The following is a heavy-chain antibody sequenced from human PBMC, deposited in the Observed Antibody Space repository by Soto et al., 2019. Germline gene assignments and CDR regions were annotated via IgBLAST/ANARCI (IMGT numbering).Heavy chain of an antibody. J-gene: IGHJ3*02. D-gene: IGHD3-10*01. CDR2: IYDGGST. V-gene: IGHV4-4*02. CDR3: APLWFGELSTYDGFDI. CDR1: GGSISSSNW. Sequence: SETLSLTCAVSGGSISSSNWWSWVRQPPGKGLEWIGEIYDGGSTNYNPSLKSRVTISVDKSKNQFSLKLSSVTAADTAVYYCAPLWFGELSTYDGFDIWGQGTMVTVSS.